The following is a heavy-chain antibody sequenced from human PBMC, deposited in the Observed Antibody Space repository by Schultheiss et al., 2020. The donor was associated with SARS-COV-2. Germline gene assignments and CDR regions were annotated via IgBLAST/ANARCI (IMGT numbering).Heavy chain of an antibody. Sequence: SETLSLTCTVSGGSISSGGYYWSWIRQHPGKGLEWIGYIYYSGSTNYNPSLKSRVTISVDTSKNQFSLKLSSVTAADTAVYYCARTGGYSYGSGYWGQGTLVTVSS. V-gene: IGHV4-61*08. J-gene: IGHJ4*02. D-gene: IGHD5-18*01. CDR3: ARTGGYSYGSGY. CDR2: IYYSGST. CDR1: GGSISSGGYY.